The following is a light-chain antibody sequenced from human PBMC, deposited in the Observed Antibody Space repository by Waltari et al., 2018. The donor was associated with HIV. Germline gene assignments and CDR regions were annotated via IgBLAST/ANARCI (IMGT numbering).Light chain of an antibody. Sequence: ELVMTQSPATLSVSPGERATLSCRASQSVSSNLAWYQQKPGQAPRLLIYGASTRATGIPARFSGSGSGTDFTLTISSLQSEDFALYYCQHYNNWLLTFGPGTKVDIK. J-gene: IGKJ3*01. CDR1: QSVSSN. CDR2: GAS. CDR3: QHYNNWLLT. V-gene: IGKV3-15*01.